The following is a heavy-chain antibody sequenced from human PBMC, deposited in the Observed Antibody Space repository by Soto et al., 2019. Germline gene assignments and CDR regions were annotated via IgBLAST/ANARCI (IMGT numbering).Heavy chain of an antibody. V-gene: IGHV4-30-2*01. CDR2: IYHSGST. CDR1: GGSISSGGDS. D-gene: IGHD1-26*01. CDR3: ARVQVGRGFDP. J-gene: IGHJ5*02. Sequence: PSETLSLTCAVSGGSISSGGDSWSWIRQPPGKGLEWIGYIYHSGSTYYNPSLKSRVTISVDRSKNQFSLKLSSVTAADTAVYYCARVQVGRGFDPWGQGTLVTVSS.